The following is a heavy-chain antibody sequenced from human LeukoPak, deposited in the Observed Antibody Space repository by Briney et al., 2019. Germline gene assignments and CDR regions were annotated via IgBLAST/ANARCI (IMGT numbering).Heavy chain of an antibody. CDR3: AKEGSGPVYMADY. V-gene: IGHV3-23*01. J-gene: IGHJ4*02. CDR2: ISGSGDTT. CDR1: GFTFSSYA. Sequence: PGGSLRLSCAASGFTFSSYAMSWVREAPGKGLEWVSAISGSGDTTYYADSVKGRFTISRDNSKNTLYLQMNSLGGEDTALYYCAKEGSGPVYMADYWGQGTLVTVSS. D-gene: IGHD5/OR15-5a*01.